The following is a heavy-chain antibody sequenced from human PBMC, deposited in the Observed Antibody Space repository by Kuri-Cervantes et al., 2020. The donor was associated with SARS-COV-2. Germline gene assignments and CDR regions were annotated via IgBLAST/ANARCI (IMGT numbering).Heavy chain of an antibody. CDR1: GGSISSSSYY. D-gene: IGHD3-16*01. V-gene: IGHV4-39*07. CDR2: IYYSGST. J-gene: IGHJ2*01. CDR3: ARSQDWGEWYFDL. Sequence: SETLSLTCTVSGGSISSSSYYWGWIRQPPGKGLEWIGSIYYSGSTYYNPSLKSRVTISVDRSKNQFSLKLSSVTAADTAVYYCARSQDWGEWYFDLWGRGTLVTVSS.